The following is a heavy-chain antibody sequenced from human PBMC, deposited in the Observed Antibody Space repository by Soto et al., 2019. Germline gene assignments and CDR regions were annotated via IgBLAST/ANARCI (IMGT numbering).Heavy chain of an antibody. CDR1: GLIFSSFP. J-gene: IGHJ5*02. CDR3: TRADVTVTLSVFDP. D-gene: IGHD4-17*01. Sequence: QVQLVESGGGVVQPGRSLRLSCAASGLIFSSFPMHWVRQAPGKGLEWVAVISDDGNTKYYADSVKGRFTISRDNSKNTLYLQMNSLSAEDTAVYYCTRADVTVTLSVFDPWGQGTLVTVSS. V-gene: IGHV3-30-3*01. CDR2: ISDDGNTK.